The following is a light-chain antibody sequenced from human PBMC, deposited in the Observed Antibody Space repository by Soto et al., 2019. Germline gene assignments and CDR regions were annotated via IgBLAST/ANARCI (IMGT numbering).Light chain of an antibody. Sequence: EIVLTQSPATLSLSPGERATLSCRASQSVSSYLAWYQQKPGQAPRLLIYDPPNRATGTPARFSGSGSGTDPTPTTSTLEPADFAVYYCQQRSSWPHTFGPGTKVDIK. CDR2: DPP. CDR3: QQRSSWPHT. V-gene: IGKV3-11*01. CDR1: QSVSSY. J-gene: IGKJ3*01.